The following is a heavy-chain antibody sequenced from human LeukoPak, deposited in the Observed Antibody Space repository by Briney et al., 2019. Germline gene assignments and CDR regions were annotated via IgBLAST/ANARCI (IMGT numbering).Heavy chain of an antibody. CDR3: ARGVGDSGLNSGSYYFDY. D-gene: IGHD1-26*01. J-gene: IGHJ4*02. CDR1: GFTVSSNY. CDR2: IYSGGRT. Sequence: GGSLRLSCAASGFTVSSNYMSWVRQAPGKGLEWVSVIYSGGRTYSADSVKGRFTISRDNSKNTLYLQMNSLRAEDTAGYYCARGVGDSGLNSGSYYFDYWGQGTLVTVSS. V-gene: IGHV3-53*01.